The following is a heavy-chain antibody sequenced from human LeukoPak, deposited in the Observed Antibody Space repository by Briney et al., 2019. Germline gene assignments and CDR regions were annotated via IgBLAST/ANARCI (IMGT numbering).Heavy chain of an antibody. V-gene: IGHV6-1*01. CDR3: ARQLRLSSSWPTRNYYYYYMDV. J-gene: IGHJ6*03. CDR1: GDSVSSNSAA. CDR2: TYYRSKWYN. Sequence: SQTLSLTCAISGDSVSSNSAAWNWIRQSPSRGLEWLGRTYYRSKWYNDYAVSVKSRITINPDTSKNQFSLQLNSVTPEDTAVYYCARQLRLSSSWPTRNYYYYYMDVWGKGTTVTVSS. D-gene: IGHD6-13*01.